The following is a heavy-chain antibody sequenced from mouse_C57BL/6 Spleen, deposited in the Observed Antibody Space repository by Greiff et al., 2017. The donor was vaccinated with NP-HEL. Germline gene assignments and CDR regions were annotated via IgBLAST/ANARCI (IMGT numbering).Heavy chain of an antibody. CDR2: LRYDGSN. V-gene: IGHV3-6*01. CDR3: AREVRDY. Sequence: EVQLVESGPGLVKPSQSLSLTCSVTGYSITSGYYWNWIRQFPGNKLEWMGYLRYDGSNNYNPSLKNRISITRDTSTNQFFLKLNSVTTEDTATYYCAREVRDYWGQGTSVTVSS. J-gene: IGHJ4*01. D-gene: IGHD2-13*01. CDR1: GYSITSGYY.